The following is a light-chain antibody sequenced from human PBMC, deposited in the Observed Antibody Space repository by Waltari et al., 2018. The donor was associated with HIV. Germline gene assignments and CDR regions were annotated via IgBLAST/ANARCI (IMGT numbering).Light chain of an antibody. V-gene: IGLV2-8*01. J-gene: IGLJ2*01. CDR3: SSHAGSKVV. CDR2: DVI. Sequence: QSALTQPPSASGSPGQSVTLSCTGTSSDVGGYNYVSWHQQHPGKAPKLMIYDVIKRPSGVPDRFSGSKSGNTASLTVSGLQPEDEADYYCSSHAGSKVVFRGGTRLTVL. CDR1: SSDVGGYNY.